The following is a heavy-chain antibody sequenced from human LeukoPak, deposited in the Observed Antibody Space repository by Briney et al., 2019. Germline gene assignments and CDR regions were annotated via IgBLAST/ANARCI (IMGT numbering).Heavy chain of an antibody. V-gene: IGHV1-46*01. D-gene: IGHD5-24*01. CDR1: GYTFTSYY. Sequence: ASVKVSCKASGYTFTSYYMHWVRQAPGQGLEWMGIINPSGGSTSYAQKFQGRVTMTRDTSTSTVYMELSSLRSEDTAVYYCARAGRWLQLKSGYYFDYWGQGTLVTVSS. J-gene: IGHJ4*02. CDR3: ARAGRWLQLKSGYYFDY. CDR2: INPSGGST.